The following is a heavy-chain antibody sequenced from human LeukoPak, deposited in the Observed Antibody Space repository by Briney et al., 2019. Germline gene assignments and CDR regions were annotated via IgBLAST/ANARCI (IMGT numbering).Heavy chain of an antibody. J-gene: IGHJ4*02. V-gene: IGHV4-61*02. CDR3: ASGSGGGDFDY. CDR2: IYTSGST. Sequence: PSETLSLTCTVSGGSISSGSYYWSWIRQPAGKGLEWIGRIYTSGSTNYNPSLKSRVTISVDTSKNQFSLKLSSVTAADTAVYYCASGSGGGDFDYWGQGTLVTVSS. D-gene: IGHD2-15*01. CDR1: GGSISSGSYY.